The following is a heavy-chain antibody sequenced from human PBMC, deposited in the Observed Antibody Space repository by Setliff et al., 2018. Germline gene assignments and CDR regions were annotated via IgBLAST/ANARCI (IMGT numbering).Heavy chain of an antibody. CDR3: AKDGGIRGFDY. V-gene: IGHV3-23*01. J-gene: IGHJ4*02. CDR1: GFTLGNFG. CDR2: ISGGGGETT. D-gene: IGHD3-16*01. Sequence: GGSLRLSCAASGFTLGNFGMNWVRQAPGKGLEWVSFISGGGGETTFYADSVKGRFTVSRDNSKNTLYLHMNSLRADDTAVYYCAKDGGIRGFDYWGQGSRVTVSS.